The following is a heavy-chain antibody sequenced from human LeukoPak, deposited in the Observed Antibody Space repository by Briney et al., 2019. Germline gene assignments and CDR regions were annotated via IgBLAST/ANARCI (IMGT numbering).Heavy chain of an antibody. J-gene: IGHJ4*02. CDR2: IYSGGST. CDR1: GFTVSSNY. D-gene: IGHD2-15*01. CDR3: VRGVVVAAPFDY. V-gene: IGHV3-53*01. Sequence: PGGSLRLSCAASGFTVSSNYMSWVRQAPGKGLEWVSVIYSGGSTYYADSVKGRFTISRDNSKNTLYLQMNSLRAEDTAVYYCVRGVVVAAPFDYWGQGTLVTVSS.